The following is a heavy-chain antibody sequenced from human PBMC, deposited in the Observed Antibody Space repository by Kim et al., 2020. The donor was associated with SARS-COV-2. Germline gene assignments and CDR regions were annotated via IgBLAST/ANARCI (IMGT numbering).Heavy chain of an antibody. CDR2: IT. D-gene: IGHD1-26*01. CDR3: ARDVASQYGS. J-gene: IGHJ4*02. Sequence: ITTYADSVKGRFTISRDNTKNTLSLQMDSLRAEDTAVYYCARDVASQYGSWGPGTLVTVSS. V-gene: IGHV3-74*03.